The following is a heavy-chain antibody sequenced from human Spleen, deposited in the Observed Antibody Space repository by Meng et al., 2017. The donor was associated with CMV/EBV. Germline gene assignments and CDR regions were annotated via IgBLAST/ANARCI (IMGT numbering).Heavy chain of an antibody. CDR1: GYTFTGYY. V-gene: IGHV1-2*06. J-gene: IGHJ6*02. CDR3: VRVVDNGVYGMDV. D-gene: IGHD2-8*01. CDR2: INPNTGVT. Sequence: ASVKVSCKASGYTFTGYYIHWVRQAPGQGLEWMGRINPNTGVTNYAQKFQGRVTMTRDTSISTAYMELSRLRSDDTAVYYCVRVVDNGVYGMDVWGQGTTVTVSS.